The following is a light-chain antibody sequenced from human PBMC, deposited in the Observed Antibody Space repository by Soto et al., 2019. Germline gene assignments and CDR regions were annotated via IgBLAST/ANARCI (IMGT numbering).Light chain of an antibody. CDR1: QSISSW. J-gene: IGKJ4*01. CDR2: DAS. CDR3: QQYYSFPLT. Sequence: DIQMSPSPSTLSASVVDRVTITCRASQSISSWLAWYQQKPGKAPKLLIYDASSLESGVPSRFSGSGSGTEFTLTISSLQPDDFATYYCQQYYSFPLTFGGGTKVDIK. V-gene: IGKV1-5*01.